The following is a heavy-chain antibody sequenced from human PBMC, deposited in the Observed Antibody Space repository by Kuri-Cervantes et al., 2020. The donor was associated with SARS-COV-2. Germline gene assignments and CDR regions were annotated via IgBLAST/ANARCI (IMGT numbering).Heavy chain of an antibody. V-gene: IGHV3-74*01. CDR1: GFTFSSYW. Sequence: ETLSLTCAASGFTFSSYWMHWVRQAPGRGLVWVSSINSDGSSTSYADSVKGRFTISRDNAKNTLHLQMNRLSAEDTAVYYCARGYCSSTSCYPPRGGYYYYYGMDVWGQGTTVTVSS. D-gene: IGHD2-2*01. CDR2: INSDGSST. J-gene: IGHJ6*02. CDR3: ARGYCSSTSCYPPRGGYYYYYGMDV.